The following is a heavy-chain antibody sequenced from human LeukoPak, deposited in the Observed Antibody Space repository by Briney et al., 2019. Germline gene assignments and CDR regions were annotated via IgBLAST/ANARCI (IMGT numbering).Heavy chain of an antibody. CDR1: GGSISSGSYY. CDR2: IYTSGST. V-gene: IGHV4-61*02. Sequence: PSQTLSLTCAVSGGSISSGSYYWSWTRQPAGKGLEWIGRIYTSGSTNYNPSLKSRVTISVDTSKNQFSLKLSSVTAADTAVYYCARLGGGGSSWYDATRRENWFDPWGQGTLVTVSS. J-gene: IGHJ5*02. CDR3: ARLGGGGSSWYDATRRENWFDP. D-gene: IGHD6-13*01.